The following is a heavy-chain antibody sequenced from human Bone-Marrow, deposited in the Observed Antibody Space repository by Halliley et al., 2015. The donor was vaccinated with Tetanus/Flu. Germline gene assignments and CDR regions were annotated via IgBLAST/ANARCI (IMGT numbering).Heavy chain of an antibody. J-gene: IGHJ6*02. D-gene: IGHD3-22*01. CDR3: AKAGPGSSGTVPHYYGMDV. Sequence: GGSTYYADSGKGRFTISRDNSKDTAVYLEMNSRGAEDTAVYYCAKAGPGSSGTVPHYYGMDVWGQGTTVTVSS. V-gene: IGHV3-23*01. CDR2: GGST.